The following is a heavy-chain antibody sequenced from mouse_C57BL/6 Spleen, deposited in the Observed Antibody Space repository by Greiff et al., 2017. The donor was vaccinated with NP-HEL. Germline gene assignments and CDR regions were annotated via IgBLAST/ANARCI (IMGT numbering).Heavy chain of an antibody. CDR1: GYTFTSYW. J-gene: IGHJ4*01. Sequence: VQLQQSGAELVKPGASVKLSCKASGYTFTSYWMHWVKQRPGRGLEWIGRIDPYSGGTKYNEKFKSKATLTVDKPSSTAYMQLSSLTSEDSAVYYCASQIYYDYDEGYYYAMDYWGQGTSVTVSS. CDR2: IDPYSGGT. D-gene: IGHD2-4*01. V-gene: IGHV1-72*01. CDR3: ASQIYYDYDEGYYYAMDY.